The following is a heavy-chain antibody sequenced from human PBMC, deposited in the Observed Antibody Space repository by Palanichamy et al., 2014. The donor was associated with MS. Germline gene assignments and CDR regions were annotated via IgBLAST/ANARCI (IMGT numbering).Heavy chain of an antibody. V-gene: IGHV4-61*01. D-gene: IGHD6-25*01. CDR1: GVSVSSGSFY. CDR2: IYYSGTT. CDR3: ARGGYWSKWFDS. J-gene: IGHJ5*01. Sequence: QVQLQESGPGLVQPSETLSLTCTVSGVSVSSGSFYWSWIRQPRGKEPEWIGYIYYSGTTNYNPSLKSRVTVSLDTSNNQFFLKLTSVTAADTAVYHCARGGYWSKWFDSWSQGTLVTVSS.